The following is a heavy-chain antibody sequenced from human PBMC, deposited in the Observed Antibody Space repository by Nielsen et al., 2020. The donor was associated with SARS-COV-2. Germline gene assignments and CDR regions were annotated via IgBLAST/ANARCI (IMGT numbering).Heavy chain of an antibody. D-gene: IGHD1-1*01. CDR1: GFTFDDYG. V-gene: IGHV3-20*04. J-gene: IGHJ6*03. CDR3: ARDPKLYYYYMDV. CDR2: INWNGGST. Sequence: GESLKISCAASGFTFDDYGMSWVRQAPGKGLEWVSGINWNGGSTGYADSVKGRFTISRDNAKNSLYLQMNSLRAEDTAVYYCARDPKLYYYYMDVWGKGTTVTVSS.